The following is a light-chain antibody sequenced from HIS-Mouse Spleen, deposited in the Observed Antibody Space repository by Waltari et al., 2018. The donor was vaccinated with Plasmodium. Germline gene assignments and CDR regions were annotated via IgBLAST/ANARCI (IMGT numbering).Light chain of an antibody. CDR2: DVS. J-gene: IGLJ1*01. Sequence: QSALTQPASVSGSPGQSITISCTGTSSDVGGYNYVSWYQQHPGKAPKLRIYDVSNRPSWVSNRCSGSKAGNTASLTISGLQAEDEADYYCSSYTSSSTLVFGTGTKVTVL. CDR3: SSYTSSSTLV. V-gene: IGLV2-14*03. CDR1: SSDVGGYNY.